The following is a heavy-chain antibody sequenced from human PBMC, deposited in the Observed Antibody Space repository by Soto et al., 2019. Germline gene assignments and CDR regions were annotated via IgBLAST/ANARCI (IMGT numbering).Heavy chain of an antibody. D-gene: IGHD5-12*01. J-gene: IGHJ4*02. V-gene: IGHV4-34*01. CDR3: ASGGYSGYATNIDY. CDR1: GGSFSGYY. Sequence: SETLSLTCAVYGGSFSGYYWSWIRQPPGKGLEWIGEINHSGSTNYNPSLKSRVTISVDTSKNQFSLKLSSVTAADTAVYYCASGGYSGYATNIDYWGQGTLVTVSS. CDR2: INHSGST.